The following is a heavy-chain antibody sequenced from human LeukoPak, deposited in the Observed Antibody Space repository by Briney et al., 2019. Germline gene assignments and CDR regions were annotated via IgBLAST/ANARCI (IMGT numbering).Heavy chain of an antibody. J-gene: IGHJ5*02. D-gene: IGHD3-3*01. CDR2: IIPIFGTA. CDR1: GGTFSSYA. CDR3: ARGQFLELYNWFDP. Sequence: ASVKVSCKASGGTFSSYAISWVRQAPGQGLEWMGGIIPIFGTANYAQKFQGRVTITTDESTSTAYMELSSLRSDDTAVYYCARGQFLELYNWFDPWGQGTLVTVSS. V-gene: IGHV1-69*05.